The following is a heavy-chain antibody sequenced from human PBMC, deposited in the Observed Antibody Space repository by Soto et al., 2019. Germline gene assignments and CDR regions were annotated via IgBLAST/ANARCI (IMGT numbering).Heavy chain of an antibody. Sequence: QVQLVQSGAEVKKPGASVKVSCKASGYTFTIYGIHWVRQAPGQRLERMGWINAGNDDTKYSQKFRGRVTISRDTSARAAYMELSSLTSADTAVYYCARGRDPGSSVVVSPAMLDYGGQGTLVTVSS. CDR1: GYTFTIYG. CDR2: INAGNDDT. D-gene: IGHD2-2*01. J-gene: IGHJ4*02. CDR3: ARGRDPGSSVVVSPAMLDY. V-gene: IGHV1-3*01.